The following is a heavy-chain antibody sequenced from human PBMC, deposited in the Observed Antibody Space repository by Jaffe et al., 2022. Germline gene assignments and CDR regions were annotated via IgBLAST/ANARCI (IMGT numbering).Heavy chain of an antibody. V-gene: IGHV3-48*01. CDR3: ARREGLYYDFWSPEDYFDY. Sequence: EVQLVESGGGLVQPGGSLRLSCAASGFTFSSYSMNWVRQAPGKGLEWVSYISSSSSTIYYADSVKGRFTISRDNAKNSLYLQMNSLRAEDTAVYYCARREGLYYDFWSPEDYFDYWGQGTLVTVSS. J-gene: IGHJ4*02. CDR2: ISSSSSTI. CDR1: GFTFSSYS. D-gene: IGHD3-3*01.